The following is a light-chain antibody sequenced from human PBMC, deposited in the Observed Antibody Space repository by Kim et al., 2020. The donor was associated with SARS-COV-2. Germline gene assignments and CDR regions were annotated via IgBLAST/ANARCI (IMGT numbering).Light chain of an antibody. CDR2: STR. V-gene: IGLV7-43*01. CDR1: RGTVTSGYY. J-gene: IGLJ2*01. CDR3: LLYYGGDNLV. Sequence: QAVVTQEPSLTVSPGGSVTLTCTSSRGTVTSGYYPHWFQKKPGQAPRALIYSTRNRHWWTAARFSGSLLGGKAVLTVSNVQPEDEAEYYCLLYYGGDNLVFGGGTQLTVL.